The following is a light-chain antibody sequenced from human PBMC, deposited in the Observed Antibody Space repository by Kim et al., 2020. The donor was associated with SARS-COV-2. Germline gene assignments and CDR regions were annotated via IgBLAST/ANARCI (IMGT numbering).Light chain of an antibody. J-gene: IGLJ1*01. CDR2: EDS. CDR1: NIGSKS. Sequence: SYELTQPPSVSVAPGKTARITCGGNNIGSKSVHWYQQKPGQAPVLVVYEDSDRPSGIPERSSGSNFGNTATLTISGVEAGEEADYYCQGWDGGRGHQVFG. CDR3: QGWDGGRGHQV. V-gene: IGLV3-21*03.